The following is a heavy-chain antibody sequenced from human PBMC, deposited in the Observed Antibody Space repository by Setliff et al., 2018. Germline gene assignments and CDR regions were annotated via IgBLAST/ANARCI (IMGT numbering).Heavy chain of an antibody. Sequence: SGPTLVNPTQTLTLTCTFSGFSLSTSLVGVGWIRQPPGKALEWLALIYWNDEKRYSPSLKSRLTITKDTSKNQVVLTMANMDPVDTATYYCSHIAGGGNSPRHDYWGQGTLVTVSS. CDR1: GFSLSTSLVG. J-gene: IGHJ4*02. CDR2: IYWNDEK. CDR3: SHIAGGGNSPRHDY. D-gene: IGHD2-21*01. V-gene: IGHV2-5*01.